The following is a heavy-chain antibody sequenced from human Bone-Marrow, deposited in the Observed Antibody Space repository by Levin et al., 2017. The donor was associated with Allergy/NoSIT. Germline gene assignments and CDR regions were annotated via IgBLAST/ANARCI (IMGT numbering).Heavy chain of an antibody. CDR1: GLSFSDAW. V-gene: IGHV3-15*01. D-gene: IGHD3-10*01. CDR2: IKSNPDGGTT. Sequence: GGSLRLSCEASGLSFSDAWMNWVRQAPGKGLEWIGRIKSNPDGGTTVYAAPMKGSFTISRDDSKNTSSLQMHSLKHEDTAVYFFTTYYYSSTPGMDVWGQGTPVTVSS. J-gene: IGHJ6*02. CDR3: TTYYYSSTPGMDV.